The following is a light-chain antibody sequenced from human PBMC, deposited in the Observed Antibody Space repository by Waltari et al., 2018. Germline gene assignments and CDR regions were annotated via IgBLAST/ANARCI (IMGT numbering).Light chain of an antibody. V-gene: IGKV4-1*01. J-gene: IGKJ4*01. CDR3: QQYYTTPIT. Sequence: DIVMTQSPDSLAVSLGERATINCKSSQSVLLSSNNRNYLTWYQKKPGQPPKLLIYWATTRESGVPGRFSGRGSGTDFTLTISSLQAEDVAVYYCQQYYTTPITFGGGTKVEIK. CDR2: WAT. CDR1: QSVLLSSNNRNY.